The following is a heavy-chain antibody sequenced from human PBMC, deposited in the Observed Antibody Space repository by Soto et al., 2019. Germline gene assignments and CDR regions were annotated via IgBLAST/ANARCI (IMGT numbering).Heavy chain of an antibody. CDR2: TYYRSKWYN. Sequence: SQTLSLTCAISGDSVSSNSAAWNWLRQSPSRGLEWLGRTYYRSKWYNDYAVSVKSRITINPDTSKNQFSLQLNSVTPEDTAVYYCARDPSGRYYDILTGSPGFDIWGQGTMVTVSS. CDR3: ARDPSGRYYDILTGSPGFDI. J-gene: IGHJ3*02. V-gene: IGHV6-1*01. CDR1: GDSVSSNSAA. D-gene: IGHD3-9*01.